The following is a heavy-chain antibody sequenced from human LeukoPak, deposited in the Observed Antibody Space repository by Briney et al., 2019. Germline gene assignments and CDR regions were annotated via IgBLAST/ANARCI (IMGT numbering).Heavy chain of an antibody. CDR1: GFTLSSYW. CDR3: ARVVYCSRTSCPLDC. Sequence: GGSLRLSCAAPGFTLSSYWMHWVRQAPGKGLVWVSRINGDGSSTTYADSVKGRFTISRDNAKNTLYLEMNSLRGEGTAVYYCARVVYCSRTSCPLDCWGQGTLVTVSS. CDR2: INGDGSST. D-gene: IGHD2-2*01. V-gene: IGHV3-74*01. J-gene: IGHJ4*02.